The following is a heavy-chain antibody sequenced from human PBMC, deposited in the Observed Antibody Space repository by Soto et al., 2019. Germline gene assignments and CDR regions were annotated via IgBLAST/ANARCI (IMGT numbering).Heavy chain of an antibody. Sequence: QVQLQQWGAGLLKPSETLSLTCAVYGGFVSSGNYYWSWIRQPPGKGLEWIGEMSHSGGTHFNPSPKSPVTISVDTSKNQFSLKITSVTAADTALYYCARVERGTTTTVVDAFDIWGPGTMVTVSS. J-gene: IGHJ3*02. CDR1: GGFVSSGNYY. V-gene: IGHV4-34*01. D-gene: IGHD4-4*01. CDR2: MSHSGGT. CDR3: ARVERGTTTTVVDAFDI.